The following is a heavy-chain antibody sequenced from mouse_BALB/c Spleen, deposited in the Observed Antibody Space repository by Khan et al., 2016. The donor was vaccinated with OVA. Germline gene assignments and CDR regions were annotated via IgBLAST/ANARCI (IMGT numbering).Heavy chain of an antibody. CDR1: GFTFSNYW. D-gene: IGHD4-1*01. V-gene: IGHV6-6*02. CDR2: IRLRSNNYAT. Sequence: EVKVEESGGGLVQPGGSMKLSCVASGFTFSNYWMNWVRQSPEKGLEWVAEIRLRSNNYATHYAESVKGRFTISRDDSKSSVYLQMNNLRAEDTGIYYCTRRVLGGTEDYFDYWGQGTTLTVSS. CDR3: TRRVLGGTEDYFDY. J-gene: IGHJ2*01.